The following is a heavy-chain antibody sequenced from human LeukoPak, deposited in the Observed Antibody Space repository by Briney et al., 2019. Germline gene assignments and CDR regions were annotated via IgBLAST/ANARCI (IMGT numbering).Heavy chain of an antibody. V-gene: IGHV3-23*01. D-gene: IGHD2-15*01. Sequence: GGSLRLSCAASGFTFSSYAMNWVRQAPGKGLEWVSAISGSGSSTYYADSVKSRFIISRDNSKNTLYLQMNSLRAEDTAIYYCAKELGYCSAGRCEYFQHWGQGTLVTVSS. J-gene: IGHJ1*01. CDR2: ISGSGSST. CDR3: AKELGYCSAGRCEYFQH. CDR1: GFTFSSYA.